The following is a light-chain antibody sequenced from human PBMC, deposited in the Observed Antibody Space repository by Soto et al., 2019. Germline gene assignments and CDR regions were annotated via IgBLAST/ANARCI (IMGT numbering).Light chain of an antibody. CDR2: LAS. CDR1: QSLLYSNGYHY. CDR3: MQYLQTPQT. J-gene: IGKJ2*01. V-gene: IGKV2-28*01. Sequence: EIVMTQSPLYLPVAPGEPASISCRSSQSLLYSNGYHYLDWYLQKPGQSPQLLIKLASSRASGVPYRFSGSVSGTDFTLEISRVEADDVGVYYCMQYLQTPQTFVQGTKLDIK.